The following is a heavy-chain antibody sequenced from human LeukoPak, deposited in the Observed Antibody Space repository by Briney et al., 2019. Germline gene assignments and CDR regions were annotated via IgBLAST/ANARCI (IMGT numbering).Heavy chain of an antibody. J-gene: IGHJ4*02. Sequence: GGSLRLSCAASGFTFSSYGMNWVRQAPGKGLQWVAVISYDGSNKYYAESVKGRFTISRDNSKNTLYLQMNSLRPEGTAVYYCAKFLTPVGRGVYDIFPADFDYWGQGTLVTVSS. V-gene: IGHV3-30*18. CDR1: GFTFSSYG. CDR2: ISYDGSNK. CDR3: AKFLTPVGRGVYDIFPADFDY. D-gene: IGHD3-9*01.